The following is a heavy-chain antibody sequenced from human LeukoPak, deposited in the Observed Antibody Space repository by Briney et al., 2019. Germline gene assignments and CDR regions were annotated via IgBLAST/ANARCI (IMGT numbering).Heavy chain of an antibody. CDR1: GFTFSSYE. J-gene: IGHJ4*02. CDR2: ISSSGSTI. D-gene: IGHD6-19*01. V-gene: IGHV3-48*03. Sequence: GGSLRLSCAASGFTFSSYEMNWVRQAPGKGLEWVSYISSSGSTIYYADSVKGRLTISRDNAKNSLYLQMNSLRAEDTAVYYCARDHIGSGWVDYWGQGTLVTVSS. CDR3: ARDHIGSGWVDY.